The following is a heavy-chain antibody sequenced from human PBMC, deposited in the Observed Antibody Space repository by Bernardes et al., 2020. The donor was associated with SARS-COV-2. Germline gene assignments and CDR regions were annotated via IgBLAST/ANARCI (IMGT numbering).Heavy chain of an antibody. CDR3: ARGWGGCSSTSCFHNWFDP. CDR1: GYTFTGYY. V-gene: IGHV1-2*04. Sequence: ASVKVSCKASGYTFTGYYMHWVRQAPGQGLEWMGWINPNSGGTNYAQKFQGWVTMTRDTSISTAYMELSRLRSDDTAVYYCARGWGGCSSTSCFHNWFDPWGQGTLVTVSS. CDR2: INPNSGGT. D-gene: IGHD2-2*01. J-gene: IGHJ5*02.